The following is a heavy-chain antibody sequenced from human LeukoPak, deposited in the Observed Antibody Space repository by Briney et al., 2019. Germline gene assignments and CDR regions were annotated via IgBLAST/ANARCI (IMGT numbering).Heavy chain of an antibody. Sequence: GGSLRLSCAASRFTFSDYYMTWVRQAPGRGLEWVANIKEDGSEKNYVDSVKGRFTISRDNAKNSVYLLLNSLTPEDTAVYYCARDLRAGGTWSYGVYFDLWGRGTLATVSS. J-gene: IGHJ2*01. CDR3: ARDLRAGGTWSYGVYFDL. D-gene: IGHD4-17*01. CDR2: IKEDGSEK. V-gene: IGHV3-7*01. CDR1: RFTFSDYY.